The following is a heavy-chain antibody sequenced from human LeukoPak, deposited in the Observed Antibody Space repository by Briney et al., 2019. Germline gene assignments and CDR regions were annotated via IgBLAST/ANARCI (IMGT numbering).Heavy chain of an antibody. D-gene: IGHD3-10*01. V-gene: IGHV3-9*01. Sequence: GGSLRLSCAASGFTFDDYAMLWVRHAPGKGLEWVSGISWNSGNIDYADSVKGRFTISRDNAKNSLYLQMNSLRVEDTALYYCAKASGYGSGSYFGDANWFDPWGQGTLVTVSS. CDR1: GFTFDDYA. CDR2: ISWNSGNI. J-gene: IGHJ5*02. CDR3: AKASGYGSGSYFGDANWFDP.